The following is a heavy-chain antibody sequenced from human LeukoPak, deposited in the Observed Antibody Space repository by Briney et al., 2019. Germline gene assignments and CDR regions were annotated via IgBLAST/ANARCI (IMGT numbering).Heavy chain of an antibody. CDR1: GGSISSYY. V-gene: IGHV4-59*08. J-gene: IGHJ4*02. D-gene: IGHD3-16*02. CDR2: IYYSGST. Sequence: KPSETLSLTCTVSGGSISSYYWSWIRQPPGKGLEWIGYIYYSGSTNYNPSLKSRVTISVDTSKNQFSLKLKSVTAADTAVYYCARQNGRGYDYVWGSFRPIFDYWGQGTLVTVSS. CDR3: ARQNGRGYDYVWGSFRPIFDY.